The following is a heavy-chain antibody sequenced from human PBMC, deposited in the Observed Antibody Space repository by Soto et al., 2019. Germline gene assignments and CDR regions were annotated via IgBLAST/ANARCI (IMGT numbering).Heavy chain of an antibody. Sequence: QVHLVQSGAEVERPGVSVKVSCKASGYTFSNYYMHWVRQVPGHGLEWMGIINPSGGGTTYAQRFRGRLTMTTDTSTSTVYMELSRLRSDDTAIYFCARAPQYGSAGYYYNFWGQGTLVTVSS. CDR3: ARAPQYGSAGYYYNF. D-gene: IGHD3-10*01. CDR1: GYTFSNYY. CDR2: INPSGGGT. J-gene: IGHJ4*02. V-gene: IGHV1-46*01.